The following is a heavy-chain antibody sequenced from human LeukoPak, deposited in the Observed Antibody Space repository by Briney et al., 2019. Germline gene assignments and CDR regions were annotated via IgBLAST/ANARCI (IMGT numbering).Heavy chain of an antibody. CDR3: ARGRPLGIRKNLDI. CDR1: GFTFSSYA. J-gene: IGHJ3*02. CDR2: INHSGST. V-gene: IGHV4-34*01. Sequence: PGGSLRLSCAASGFTFSSYAMRWVRQAPGKGVEWIGEINHSGSTNYNPSLKSRVTISVDTSKHQFSLKLSSVTAADTAVYYCARGRPLGIRKNLDIWGQGTMVTVSS. D-gene: IGHD3-10*01.